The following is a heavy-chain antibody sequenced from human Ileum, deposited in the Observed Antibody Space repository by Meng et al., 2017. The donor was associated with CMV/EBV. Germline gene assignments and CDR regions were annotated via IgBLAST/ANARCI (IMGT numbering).Heavy chain of an antibody. CDR2: INPNSGGT. V-gene: IGHV1-2*02. CDR3: ARGGHGNTAFDY. J-gene: IGHJ4*02. Sequence: QQRRVHAGAGVEKPGASWKVPCKASGYTFSGYYMHWVRQAPGQGLEWMGWINPNSGGTNYAQNFQGRVTMTRDTSITTAYMEVSRLRSDDTAVYYCARGGHGNTAFDYWGQGTLVTVSS. D-gene: IGHD2/OR15-2a*01. CDR1: GYTFSGYY.